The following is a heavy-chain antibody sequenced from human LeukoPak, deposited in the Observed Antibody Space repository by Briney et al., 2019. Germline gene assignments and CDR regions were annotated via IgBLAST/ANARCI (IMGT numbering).Heavy chain of an antibody. CDR3: AREGGYHNWFDP. J-gene: IGHJ5*02. CDR2: IYYSGST. Sequence: SETLSLTCTVSGGSISSGDYYWSWIRQPPGKGLEWIGYIYYSGSTYYNPSLKSRVTISVDTSKSQFSLKLSSVTAADTAVYYCAREGGYHNWFDPWGQGTLVTVSS. V-gene: IGHV4-30-4*08. CDR1: GGSISSGDYY. D-gene: IGHD1-26*01.